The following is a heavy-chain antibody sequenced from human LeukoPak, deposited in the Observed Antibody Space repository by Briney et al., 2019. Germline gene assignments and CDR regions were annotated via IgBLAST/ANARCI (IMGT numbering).Heavy chain of an antibody. CDR1: GFTFSGYV. Sequence: PGGSLRLSCAAFGFTFSGYVMSWVRQAPGKGLEWVSVISGSGGSTYYADSVRGRFTISRDNSKNTLYLQMHSLRAEDTAVYYCARGPGLYDFWSGYLGYWGQGTLVTVSS. CDR2: ISGSGGST. V-gene: IGHV3-23*01. J-gene: IGHJ4*02. D-gene: IGHD3-3*01. CDR3: ARGPGLYDFWSGYLGY.